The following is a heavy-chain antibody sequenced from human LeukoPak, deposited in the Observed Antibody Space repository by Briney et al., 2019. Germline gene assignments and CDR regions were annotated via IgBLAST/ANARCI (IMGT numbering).Heavy chain of an antibody. CDR2: ISGSGGST. J-gene: IGHJ6*02. CDR1: GFTFSSYA. CDR3: AKVEATGYYDILTGYSTDYYYYGMDV. Sequence: GGSLRLSCAASGFTFSSYAMSWVRQAPGKGLEWVSAISGSGGSTYYADSVKGRFTISRDNSKNTLYLQMNSLRAEDTAVYYCAKVEATGYYDILTGYSTDYYYYGMDVWGQGTTVTVSS. V-gene: IGHV3-23*01. D-gene: IGHD3-9*01.